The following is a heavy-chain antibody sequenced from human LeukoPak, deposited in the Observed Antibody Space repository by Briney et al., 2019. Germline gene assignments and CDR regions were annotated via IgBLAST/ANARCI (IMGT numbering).Heavy chain of an antibody. CDR3: ARRYTRSSESDY. CDR2: IYPSDSDA. D-gene: IGHD6-6*01. Sequence: GESLKISCKGSGFSFTNYWIGWVRQMPGKGLEWMGIIYPSDSDARYSPSFQGQVTISADKSISTAYLQWSSLKASDTAMYYCARRYTRSSESDYWGQGTLVAVSS. V-gene: IGHV5-51*01. J-gene: IGHJ4*02. CDR1: GFSFTNYW.